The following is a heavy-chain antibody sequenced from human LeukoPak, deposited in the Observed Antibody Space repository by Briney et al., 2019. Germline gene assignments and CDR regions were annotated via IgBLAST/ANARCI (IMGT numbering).Heavy chain of an antibody. CDR3: ARDGTYMGDFDY. Sequence: ASVKVSCKASGYTFTSYGISWVRQAPGQGLEWMGWISAYNGNTNYAQKLQGRVTMTTDTSTSTVYMELRSLRSDDTAVYYCARDGTYMGDFDYWGQGTLVTVSS. CDR1: GYTFTSYG. J-gene: IGHJ4*02. V-gene: IGHV1-18*01. D-gene: IGHD3-16*01. CDR2: ISAYNGNT.